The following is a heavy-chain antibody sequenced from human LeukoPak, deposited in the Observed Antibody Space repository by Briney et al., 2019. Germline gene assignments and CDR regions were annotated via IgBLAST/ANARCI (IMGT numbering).Heavy chain of an antibody. CDR1: GGSISSGGYS. Sequence: SETLSLTCAVSGGSISSGGYSWSWIRQPPGKGLEWIGYIYHSGSTYYNPSLKSRVTISVDRSKNQFSLKLSSGTAADTAVYYCARGSIYGYFLFDYWGQGTLVTVSS. CDR2: IYHSGST. V-gene: IGHV4-30-2*01. CDR3: ARGSIYGYFLFDY. D-gene: IGHD4-17*01. J-gene: IGHJ4*02.